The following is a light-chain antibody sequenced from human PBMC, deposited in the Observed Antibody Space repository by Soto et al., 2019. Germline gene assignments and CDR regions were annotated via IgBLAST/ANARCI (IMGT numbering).Light chain of an antibody. CDR3: QQYGSSLWT. CDR1: QAFSSNY. Sequence: EIVLTQSPGTLSLSPGERATLSCRASQAFSSNYLAWYQQKPGQAPRLLIYGASNRATGIPDRFSGSESGTDSTLTISRLEPEDFAVYYCQQYGSSLWTFGQGTKVDIK. V-gene: IGKV3-20*01. J-gene: IGKJ1*01. CDR2: GAS.